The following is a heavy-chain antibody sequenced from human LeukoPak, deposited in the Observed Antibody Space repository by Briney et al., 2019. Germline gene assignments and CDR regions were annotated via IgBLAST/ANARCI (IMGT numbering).Heavy chain of an antibody. CDR2: INHSGST. CDR1: GGSFSGYY. Sequence: SETLSLTCAVYGGSFSGYYWSWIRQPPGKGLEWIGGINHSGSTNYNPSLKSRVTISVATSKNQFSLKLRSVTAADTAVYYCARGRLRITMVRPQGNYGMDVWGQGTTVPVSS. CDR3: ARGRLRITMVRPQGNYGMDV. D-gene: IGHD3-10*01. J-gene: IGHJ6*02. V-gene: IGHV4-34*01.